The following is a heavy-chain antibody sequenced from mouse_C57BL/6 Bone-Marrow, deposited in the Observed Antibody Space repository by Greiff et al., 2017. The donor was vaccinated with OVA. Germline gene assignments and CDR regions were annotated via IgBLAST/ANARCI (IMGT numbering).Heavy chain of an antibody. CDR1: GYAFTNYL. D-gene: IGHD1-1*01. CDR2: INTGSGGP. CDR3: ARSWLYYYGSSYVFDY. V-gene: IGHV1-54*01. Sequence: VQLQESGAELVRPGTSVKVSCKASGYAFTNYLIEWVKQRPGQGLEWIGVINTGSGGPNSTEKFKGKATLTADKSSSTAYMQLSSLTSEDSAVYFCARSWLYYYGSSYVFDYWGQGTTLTVSS. J-gene: IGHJ2*01.